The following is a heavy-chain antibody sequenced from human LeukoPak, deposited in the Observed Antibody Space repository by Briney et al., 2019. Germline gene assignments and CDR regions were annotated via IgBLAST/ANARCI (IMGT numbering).Heavy chain of an antibody. CDR2: INHSGST. J-gene: IGHJ5*02. CDR3: ARGLGRSTFFSPNWFDP. D-gene: IGHD3-16*01. V-gene: IGHV4-34*01. CDR1: GFTFSSYS. Sequence: GSLRLSCAASGFTFSSYSMNWVRQPPGKGLEWIGEINHSGSTNYNPSLKSRVTISVDTSKNQFSLKLSSVTAADTAVYYCARGLGRSTFFSPNWFDPWGQGTLVTASS.